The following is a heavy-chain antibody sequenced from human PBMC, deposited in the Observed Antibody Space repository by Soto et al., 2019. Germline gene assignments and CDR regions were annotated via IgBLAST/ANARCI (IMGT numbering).Heavy chain of an antibody. V-gene: IGHV1-69*13. CDR3: ARPSVFGVASNYYCDGMDV. J-gene: IGHJ6*02. CDR2: IIPIFGTA. CDR1: GGTFSSYA. Sequence: SVRVSCKASGGTFSSYAISWVRQAPGQGLEWMGGIIPIFGTANYAQKFQGRVTITADESTSTAYMELSSLRSEDKAVYYCARPSVFGVASNYYCDGMDVWGQGPTVTVSS. D-gene: IGHD3-3*01.